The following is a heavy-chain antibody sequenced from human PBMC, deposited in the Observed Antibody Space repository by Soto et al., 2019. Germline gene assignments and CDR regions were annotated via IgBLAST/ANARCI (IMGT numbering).Heavy chain of an antibody. V-gene: IGHV1-18*01. D-gene: IGHD4-17*01. CDR3: ARLVVTTPAS. CDR1: GYTFANYG. CDR2: ISPYNGET. Sequence: QIHLVQSGSEVKTPGASVKVSCKTSGYTFANYGLTWVRQAPAQGFEWMGWISPYNGETNYAQKFQGRVTLTTDASTNTAYLALRNLRSDATAVYYCARLVVTTPASCGQGTRVTVSS. J-gene: IGHJ5*02.